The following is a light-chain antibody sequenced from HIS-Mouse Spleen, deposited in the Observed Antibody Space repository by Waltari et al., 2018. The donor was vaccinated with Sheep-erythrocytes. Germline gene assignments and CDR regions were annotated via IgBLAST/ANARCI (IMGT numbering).Light chain of an antibody. CDR3: CSYAGSYTFVV. V-gene: IGLV2-11*01. CDR1: SSDVGGSNY. CDR2: DVS. Sequence: QSALTQPRSVSGSPGQSVTLSCTATSSDVGGSNYVSWYQQHPGKAPKLMIYDVSTRPSGVPDRFSGSKAGNTASLTISGLQAEDEADYYCCSYAGSYTFVVFGGGTKLTVL. J-gene: IGLJ2*01.